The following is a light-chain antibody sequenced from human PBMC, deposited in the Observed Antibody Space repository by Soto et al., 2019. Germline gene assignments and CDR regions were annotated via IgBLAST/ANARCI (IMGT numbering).Light chain of an antibody. J-gene: IGLJ1*01. V-gene: IGLV2-8*01. CDR3: SSYAGSNNFV. CDR2: EVS. CDR1: SSDVGGYNY. Sequence: QYALTQPPSASWSPGQSVTISCTGTSSDVGGYNYVSWYQQHPGKAPKLMIYEVSERPSGVPDRFSGSKSSNTASLTVSGLQAEDEADYYCSSYAGSNNFVFGTGTKVTVL.